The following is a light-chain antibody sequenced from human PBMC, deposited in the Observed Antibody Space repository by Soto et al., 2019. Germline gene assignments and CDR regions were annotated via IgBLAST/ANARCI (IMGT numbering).Light chain of an antibody. V-gene: IGKV2-30*02. J-gene: IGKJ2*01. CDR3: MQGTHWPPYT. CDR1: QSLIHSDGNTY. CDR2: QAS. Sequence: DVVMTQSPLSLPVTVGQPASISCRSSQSLIHSDGNTYLNWVLQRPGQSPRRLIYQASKRDSGVPDRFSGSGSGTDFTLKISRVEAEDVGVYYCMQGTHWPPYTFGQGTKLEIK.